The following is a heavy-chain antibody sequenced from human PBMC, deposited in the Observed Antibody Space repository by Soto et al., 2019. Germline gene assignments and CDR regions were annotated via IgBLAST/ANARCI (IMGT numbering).Heavy chain of an antibody. V-gene: IGHV5-51*01. Sequence: EVQLVQSGAEVKKPGESLKISCQGSGYTFSGYWIVWVRQMPGRGLEWMGIIYPDDSRVRYSPSFQGQVTISADKSISTAYLQWTSLMASDTAMYFCARFGAPSLSLNRFDLWGQGTLVTVSS. CDR2: IYPDDSRV. CDR3: ARFGAPSLSLNRFDL. CDR1: GYTFSGYW. D-gene: IGHD3-10*01. J-gene: IGHJ5*02.